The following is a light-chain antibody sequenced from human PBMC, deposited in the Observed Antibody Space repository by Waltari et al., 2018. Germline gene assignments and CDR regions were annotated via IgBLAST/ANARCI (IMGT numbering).Light chain of an antibody. CDR3: SSFGGNNNWI. CDR1: SGDIAYDR. CDR2: FVD. V-gene: IGLV2-8*01. J-gene: IGLJ2*01. Sequence: QSALTQPPSASGSPGQSVTIPCTRNSGDIAYDRVPWYQQRPGEAPKLLIYFVDARPSGVPDRFSGSQSGNTASLTISGLQTEDEADYYCSSFGGNNNWIFGGGTKVNVL.